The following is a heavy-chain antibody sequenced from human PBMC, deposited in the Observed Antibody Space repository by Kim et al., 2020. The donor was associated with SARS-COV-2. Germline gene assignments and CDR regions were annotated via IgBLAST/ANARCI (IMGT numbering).Heavy chain of an antibody. D-gene: IGHD5-12*01. CDR2: LSGRGTP. CDR3: AKDLAAYSGYGFGLDV. Sequence: GGSLRLSCVVSGFTLSSYAMNWVRQAPGKGLEWLSDLSGRGTPHYADSVKGRFTISRDTSKNTLYLQMNSLRAEDTAVYYCAKDLAAYSGYGFGLDVWGQGTTVTVSS. J-gene: IGHJ6*02. CDR1: GFTLSSYA. V-gene: IGHV3-23*01.